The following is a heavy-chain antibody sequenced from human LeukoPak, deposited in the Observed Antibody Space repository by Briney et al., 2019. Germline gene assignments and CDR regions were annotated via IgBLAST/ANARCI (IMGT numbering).Heavy chain of an antibody. CDR3: AKVMKGSERLTMVRGVIIKTAGLYYMDV. J-gene: IGHJ6*03. CDR2: ISASGGST. D-gene: IGHD3-10*01. CDR1: GFTLSSYA. V-gene: IGHV3-23*01. Sequence: GGPLRLSCAASGFTLSSYAMSWVRQAPGKGLEWVSSISASGGSTNYADSVKGRFTTSRDNSKNTVYLQMNSLRAEDTAVYYCAKVMKGSERLTMVRGVIIKTAGLYYMDVWGKGTTVTVSS.